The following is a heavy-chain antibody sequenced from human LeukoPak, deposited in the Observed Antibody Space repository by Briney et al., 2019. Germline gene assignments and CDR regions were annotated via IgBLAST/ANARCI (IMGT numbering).Heavy chain of an antibody. CDR1: GFALSSHW. Sequence: GGSLRLSCAASGFALSSHWMTRVRQVPGRGPEWVANVNRDGSETYYLDSVKGRFTISKDNAKNSLYLQMNSLRAEDTALYHCARNNGMDVWGQGTTVIVSS. J-gene: IGHJ6*02. CDR3: ARNNGMDV. CDR2: VNRDGSET. V-gene: IGHV3-7*03.